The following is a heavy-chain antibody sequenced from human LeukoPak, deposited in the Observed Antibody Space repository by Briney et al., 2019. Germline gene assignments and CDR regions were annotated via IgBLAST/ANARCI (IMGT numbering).Heavy chain of an antibody. Sequence: SETLSLTCGVSGGSISNTNWWSWVRQPPGQGLEWIGEISLTGLTHYNPSLESRVTVSLDKSKNQLSLSLTSVTAADTAVYYCSRENGAFSPFGYWGQGTLVTVLS. CDR2: ISLTGLT. CDR3: SRENGAFSPFGY. D-gene: IGHD2-8*01. J-gene: IGHJ4*02. V-gene: IGHV4-4*02. CDR1: GGSISNTNW.